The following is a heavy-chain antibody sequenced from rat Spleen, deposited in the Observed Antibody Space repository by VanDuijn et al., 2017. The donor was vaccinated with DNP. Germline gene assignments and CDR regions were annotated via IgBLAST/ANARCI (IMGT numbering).Heavy chain of an antibody. D-gene: IGHD4-3*01. CDR2: IRYDGGST. V-gene: IGHV5-58*01. J-gene: IGHJ2*01. CDR1: GFTFSSYW. CDR3: ARWNSGHFDY. Sequence: EVQLVETGGGLVQPGRSLKLSCVASGFTFSSYWMFWIRQAPTKGLEWVAYIRYDGGSTKYGDSVKGRFTISRDNAKNTLYLQMSSLRSEDMATYYCARWNSGHFDYWGQGVMVPVSS.